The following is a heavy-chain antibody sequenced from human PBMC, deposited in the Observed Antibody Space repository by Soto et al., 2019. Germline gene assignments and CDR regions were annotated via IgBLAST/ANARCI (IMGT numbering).Heavy chain of an antibody. CDR3: ARAPKGRFLWFGEFPYGMDV. Sequence: QVQLVQSGAEVKKPGSSVKVSCKASGGTFSSYTISWVRQAPGQGLEWMGRIIPILGIANYAQKFQGRVTLTADKSTSTAYMELSSLRSEDTAVYYCARAPKGRFLWFGEFPYGMDVWGQGTTVTVSS. CDR1: GGTFSSYT. D-gene: IGHD3-10*01. CDR2: IIPILGIA. J-gene: IGHJ6*02. V-gene: IGHV1-69*02.